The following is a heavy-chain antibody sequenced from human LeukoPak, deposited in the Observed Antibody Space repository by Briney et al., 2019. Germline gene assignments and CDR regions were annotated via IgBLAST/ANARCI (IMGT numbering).Heavy chain of an antibody. V-gene: IGHV3-33*01. D-gene: IGHD3-10*01. J-gene: IGHJ4*02. CDR3: ARGSGLVVRGDNFDY. CDR1: GFTFSRRG. Sequence: PGGSLRLSCAASGFTFSRRGMHWVRQAPGKGLEWVAVIWYDATEKFYVDSVKGRFTVSRDNSKNTLYLQMNSLRTEDTAVYYCARGSGLVVRGDNFDYWGQGTLVTVSS. CDR2: IWYDATEK.